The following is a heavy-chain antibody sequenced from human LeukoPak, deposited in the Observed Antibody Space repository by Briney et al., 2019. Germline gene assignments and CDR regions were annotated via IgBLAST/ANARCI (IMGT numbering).Heavy chain of an antibody. V-gene: IGHV4-38-2*02. D-gene: IGHD2-2*02. CDR2: IYHSGST. J-gene: IGHJ4*02. Sequence: PSETLSLTCTVSGYSISSGYYWGWIRQPPGKGLEWIGSIYHSGSTYYNPSLKSRVTISVDTSKHQFSLKLSSVTAADTVVYYCARAGPGEDIVVVPAAIGGPNWGHIDYWGQGTLVTVSS. CDR3: ARAGPGEDIVVVPAAIGGPNWGHIDY. CDR1: GYSISSGYY.